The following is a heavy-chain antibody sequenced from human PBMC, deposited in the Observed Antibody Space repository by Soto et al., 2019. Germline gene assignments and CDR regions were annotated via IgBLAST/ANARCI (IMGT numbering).Heavy chain of an antibody. CDR3: ASQLIQLWYIGDNWFDP. Sequence: SGTLSLTCTISGGSISSGYYWGWIRQPPGKGLEWIGSIYHSGSTYYNPSLKSRVTISVDTSKNQFSLKLSSVTAADTAVYCCASQLIQLWYIGDNWFDPWGQGTLVTVSS. D-gene: IGHD5-18*01. CDR1: GGSISSGYY. V-gene: IGHV4-38-2*02. J-gene: IGHJ5*02. CDR2: IYHSGST.